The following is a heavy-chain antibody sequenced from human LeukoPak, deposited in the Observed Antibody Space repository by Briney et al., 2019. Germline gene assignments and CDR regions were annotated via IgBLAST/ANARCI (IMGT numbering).Heavy chain of an antibody. CDR2: IIPILGIA. J-gene: IGHJ4*02. V-gene: IGHV1-69*04. D-gene: IGHD3-22*01. CDR1: GYTFTSYG. Sequence: ASVKVSCKASGYTFTSYGISWVRQAPGQGLEWMGRIIPILGIANYAQKFQGRVTITADKSTSTAYMELSSLRSEDTAVYYCARFNYYDSSGYYYPFDYWGQGTLVTVSS. CDR3: ARFNYYDSSGYYYPFDY.